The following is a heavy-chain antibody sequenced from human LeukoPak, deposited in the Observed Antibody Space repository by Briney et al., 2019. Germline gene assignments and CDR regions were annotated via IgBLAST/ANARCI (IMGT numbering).Heavy chain of an antibody. CDR3: ARDRDWGSDDAFDI. V-gene: IGHV1-46*01. CDR1: GYTFTRYY. Sequence: ASVKVSCKASGYTFTRYYMHWVRQAPGQGLEWMGIINPSSGNTNYAQRFQGRVTMTTDTSTSTVYMELSSLRSEDTAVYYRARDRDWGSDDAFDIWGQGTMVTVSS. CDR2: INPSSGNT. J-gene: IGHJ3*02. D-gene: IGHD7-27*01.